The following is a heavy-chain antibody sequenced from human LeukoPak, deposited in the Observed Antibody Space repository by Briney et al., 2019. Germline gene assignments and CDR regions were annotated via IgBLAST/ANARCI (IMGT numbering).Heavy chain of an antibody. V-gene: IGHV1-69*05. CDR1: GGTFSSYA. J-gene: IGHJ4*02. CDR2: IIPIFGTA. D-gene: IGHD5-18*01. CDR3: ARAHTGGYSYGNFDY. Sequence: SVKVSCKASGGTFSSYAISWVRQAPGQGLGWMGGIIPIFGTANYAQKFQGRVTITTDESTSTAYMELSSLRSEDTAVYYCARAHTGGYSYGNFDYWGQGTLVTVSS.